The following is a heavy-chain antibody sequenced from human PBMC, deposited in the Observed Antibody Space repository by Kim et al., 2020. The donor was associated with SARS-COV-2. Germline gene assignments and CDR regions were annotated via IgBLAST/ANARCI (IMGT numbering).Heavy chain of an antibody. D-gene: IGHD6-13*01. Sequence: SETLSLTCTVSGYSISSGYYWGWIRQPPGKGLEWIGSIYHSGSTYYNPSLKSRVTISVDTSKNQFSLKLSSVTAADTAVYYCARDLQSGYMGGISTFDYWGQGTLVTVSS. J-gene: IGHJ4*02. CDR3: ARDLQSGYMGGISTFDY. CDR2: IYHSGST. CDR1: GYSISSGYY. V-gene: IGHV4-38-2*02.